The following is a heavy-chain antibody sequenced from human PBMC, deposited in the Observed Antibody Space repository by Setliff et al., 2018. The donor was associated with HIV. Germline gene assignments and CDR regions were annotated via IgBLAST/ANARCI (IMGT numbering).Heavy chain of an antibody. CDR3: ATLPAAIVSSTYYFDY. CDR1: GFTFSYYS. J-gene: IGHJ4*02. D-gene: IGHD6-13*01. V-gene: IGHV3-21*01. CDR2: ITSNTDYI. Sequence: SLRLSCAASGFTFSYYSMNWVRQAPGKGLEWVSSITSNTDYISYADSVKGRFTISRDNTKNSLYLQMNSLRAEDTAVYYCATLPAAIVSSTYYFDYWGQGTQVTVSS.